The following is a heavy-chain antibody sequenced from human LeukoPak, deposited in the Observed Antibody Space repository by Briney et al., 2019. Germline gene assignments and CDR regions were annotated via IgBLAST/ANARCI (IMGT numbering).Heavy chain of an antibody. Sequence: AGGSLRLSCAASGFTFSSYGMHWVRQAPGKGLEWVAFIRYDGSNKYYADSVKGRFTISRDNAKNSLYLQMNSLRAEDTAVYYCVGGDYWGQGTLVTVSS. CDR1: GFTFSSYG. V-gene: IGHV3-30*02. J-gene: IGHJ4*02. CDR3: VGGDY. CDR2: IRYDGSNK.